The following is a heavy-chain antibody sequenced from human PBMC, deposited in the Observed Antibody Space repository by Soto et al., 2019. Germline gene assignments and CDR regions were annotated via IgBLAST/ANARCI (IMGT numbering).Heavy chain of an antibody. CDR1: GFIFSNFG. J-gene: IGHJ6*02. D-gene: IGHD6-6*01. Sequence: GGSLRLSCAASGFIFSNFGMHWVRQAPGKGLEWVAGVWYDGSNGVSADSVKGRFTTSRDNSKNTLYLQMTSLRAEDTAVYYCARDPRTARASAMDVWGQGTTVTV. CDR3: ARDPRTARASAMDV. V-gene: IGHV3-33*01. CDR2: VWYDGSNG.